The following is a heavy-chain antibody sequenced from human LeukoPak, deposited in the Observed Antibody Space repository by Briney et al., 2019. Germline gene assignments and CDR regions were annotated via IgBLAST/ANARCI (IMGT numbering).Heavy chain of an antibody. Sequence: GGSLRLSCAASGFTFSSYWMSWVRQAPGKGLEWVANIKQDGSEKYYVDSVKGRFTISRDNAKNSLYLLMNSLRAEDTAVYYCARARTGYYYDNSGYYYFDYWGQGTLVTVSS. CDR1: GFTFSSYW. CDR3: ARARTGYYYDNSGYYYFDY. D-gene: IGHD3-22*01. J-gene: IGHJ4*02. V-gene: IGHV3-7*01. CDR2: IKQDGSEK.